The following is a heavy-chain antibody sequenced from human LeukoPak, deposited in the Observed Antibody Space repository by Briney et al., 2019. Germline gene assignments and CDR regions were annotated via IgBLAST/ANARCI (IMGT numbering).Heavy chain of an antibody. J-gene: IGHJ5*02. CDR1: GFTFNNYA. V-gene: IGHV3-23*01. CDR3: ARSKEACCGSFDP. D-gene: IGHD2-21*01. CDR2: ISVSGTT. Sequence: GGSLRLSCAASGFTFNNYAMSWVRQAPGKGLEWVSAISVSGTTYYADSVMGRFTISRDNSKNTLYLQMNSLRVEDTAVYYCARSKEACCGSFDPWGQGTLVTVSS.